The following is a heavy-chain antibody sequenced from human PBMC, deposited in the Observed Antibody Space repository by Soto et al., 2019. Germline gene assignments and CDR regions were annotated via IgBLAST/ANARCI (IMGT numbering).Heavy chain of an antibody. D-gene: IGHD1-26*01. J-gene: IGHJ6*02. Sequence: QVQLVQSGAEVKKPGASVKVSCKASGYTFTSYGISWVRQAPGQGLEWMGWISAYNGNTNYAQKLQGRVTMTTDTSTSRAYMEVRSLRSDDTAVYYCARVGGSYYVIYYYYGMDVWGQGTTVTVSS. CDR2: ISAYNGNT. V-gene: IGHV1-18*01. CDR1: GYTFTSYG. CDR3: ARVGGSYYVIYYYYGMDV.